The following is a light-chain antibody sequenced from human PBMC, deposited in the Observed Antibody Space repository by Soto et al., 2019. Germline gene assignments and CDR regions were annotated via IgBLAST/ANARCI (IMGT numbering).Light chain of an antibody. Sequence: DIQMTQSPSTPSASVGYRVTITCRASQSISSWLAWYQQKPGKDPKILIYKESSLESGVQSRFSGSGSGTEFTLTISSLQPDDFATYYCQQYNSYWTLGKGNKVDIK. V-gene: IGKV1-5*03. CDR1: QSISSW. J-gene: IGKJ1*01. CDR3: QQYNSYWT. CDR2: KES.